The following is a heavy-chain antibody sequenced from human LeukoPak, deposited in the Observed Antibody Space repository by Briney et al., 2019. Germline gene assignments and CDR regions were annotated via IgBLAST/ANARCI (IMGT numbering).Heavy chain of an antibody. CDR3: ANAVPAAT. Sequence: GGSLRLSCAASRITFSSYAMSWVRQAPGRGLEWVSTISGSGGSTYYADSVKGRFTISRDNSKNTLYLQLNSLRAEDTAVYYCANAVPAATWGQGTLVTVSS. J-gene: IGHJ5*02. CDR1: RITFSSYA. D-gene: IGHD2-2*01. CDR2: ISGSGGST. V-gene: IGHV3-23*01.